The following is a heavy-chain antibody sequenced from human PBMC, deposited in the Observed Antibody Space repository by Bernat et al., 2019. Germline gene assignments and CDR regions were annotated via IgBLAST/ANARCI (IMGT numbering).Heavy chain of an antibody. Sequence: EVQLVESGGGLVQPGGSLRLSCAASGFTFSSYWMHWVRQAPGKGLVWVSRINSDGSSTSYADSVKGRFTISRDNAKNTLYLQMNSLRAEVTAVYYCARDGPSTYGDDAFDIWGQGTMVTVSS. J-gene: IGHJ3*02. D-gene: IGHD4-17*01. V-gene: IGHV3-74*01. CDR3: ARDGPSTYGDDAFDI. CDR2: INSDGSST. CDR1: GFTFSSYW.